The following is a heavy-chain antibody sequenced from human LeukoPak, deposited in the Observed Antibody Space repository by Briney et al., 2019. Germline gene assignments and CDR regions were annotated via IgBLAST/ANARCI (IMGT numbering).Heavy chain of an antibody. Sequence: SETLSLTCAVYGGSFSGYYWGWIRQPPGKGLEWIGEINHSGSTNYNPSLKSRVTISVDTSKNQFSLKLSSVTAADTAVYYCARPDRFYDSSGYYRENGFDYWGQGTLVTVSS. D-gene: IGHD3-22*01. V-gene: IGHV4-34*01. J-gene: IGHJ4*02. CDR2: INHSGST. CDR1: GGSFSGYY. CDR3: ARPDRFYDSSGYYRENGFDY.